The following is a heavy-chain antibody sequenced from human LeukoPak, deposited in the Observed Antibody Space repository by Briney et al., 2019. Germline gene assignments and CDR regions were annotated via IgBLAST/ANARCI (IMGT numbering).Heavy chain of an antibody. D-gene: IGHD1-26*01. J-gene: IGHJ4*02. CDR2: TYYRSKWYH. V-gene: IGHV6-1*01. CDR3: ARGDLVGATTGFDY. Sequence: SQTLSLTCAISGDSVSSTSAAWNWIRQSPSRGLEWLGRTYYRSKWYHDCADSVKSTISINPDTSKNHFSLQLNSVTPEDTAVYFCARGDLVGATTGFDYWGQGTLVAVSS. CDR1: GDSVSSTSAA.